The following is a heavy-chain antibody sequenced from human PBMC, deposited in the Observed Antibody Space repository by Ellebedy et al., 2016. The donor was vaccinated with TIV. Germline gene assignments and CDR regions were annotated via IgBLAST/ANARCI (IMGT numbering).Heavy chain of an antibody. D-gene: IGHD5-24*01. CDR3: ARLMEVATVVYYYGMDV. V-gene: IGHV3-30-3*01. CDR2: ISFAGNHR. Sequence: GGSLTLSXAASGFTFRDYVMHWVRQAPGRGLEWVAVISFAGNHRHYTDSVQGRFTVSRDNSMNTLYLQMDSLTSEDTAVYYCARLMEVATVVYYYGMDVWGQGTTVTVSS. J-gene: IGHJ6*02. CDR1: GFTFRDYV.